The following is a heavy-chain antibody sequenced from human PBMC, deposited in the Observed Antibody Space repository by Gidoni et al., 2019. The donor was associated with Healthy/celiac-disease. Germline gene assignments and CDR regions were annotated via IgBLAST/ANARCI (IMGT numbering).Heavy chain of an antibody. Sequence: AASGFTFSSYGMHWVRQAPGKGLEWVAVISYDGSNKYYADSVKGRFTISRDNSKNTLYLQMNSLRAEDTAVYYCARAGPKAFDIWGQGTMVTVSS. CDR3: ARAGPKAFDI. D-gene: IGHD2-8*02. CDR1: GFTFSSYG. CDR2: ISYDGSNK. V-gene: IGHV3-30*03. J-gene: IGHJ3*02.